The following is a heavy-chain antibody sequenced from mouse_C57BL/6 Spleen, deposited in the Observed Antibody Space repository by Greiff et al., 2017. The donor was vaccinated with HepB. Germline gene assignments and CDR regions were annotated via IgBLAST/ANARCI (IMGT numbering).Heavy chain of an antibody. J-gene: IGHJ2*01. Sequence: VQLQQSGPELVKPGASVKISCKASGYAFSSSWMNWVKQRPGKGLEWIGRIYPGDGDTNYNGKFKGKATLTADKSSSTAYMQLSSLTSEDSAVYFWARSIYYYGSSDYLDYWGQGTTLTVSS. V-gene: IGHV1-82*01. D-gene: IGHD1-1*01. CDR1: GYAFSSSW. CDR3: ARSIYYYGSSDYLDY. CDR2: IYPGDGDT.